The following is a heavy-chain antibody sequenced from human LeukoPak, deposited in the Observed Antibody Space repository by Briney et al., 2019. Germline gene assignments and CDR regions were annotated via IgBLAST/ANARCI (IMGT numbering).Heavy chain of an antibody. CDR1: GFTFSSYN. J-gene: IGHJ4*02. V-gene: IGHV3-23*01. CDR2: ISGSGGST. D-gene: IGHD2-2*01. CDR3: AKDAPVNIVVVPAANS. Sequence: GGSLRLSCAASGFTFSSYNMNWVRQAPGKGLEWVSAISGSGGSTYYADSVKGRFTISRDNSKNTLYLQMNSLRAEDTAVYYCAKDAPVNIVVVPAANSWGQGTLVTVSS.